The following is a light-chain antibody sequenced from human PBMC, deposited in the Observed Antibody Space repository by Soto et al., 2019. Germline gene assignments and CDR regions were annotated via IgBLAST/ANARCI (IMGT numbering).Light chain of an antibody. CDR1: QSISYW. CDR3: QQYNNYWT. V-gene: IGKV1-5*03. CDR2: KAS. J-gene: IGKJ1*01. Sequence: DIQMTQYPSTLSASVGDRVTITCRASQSISYWLAWYQQKPGKAPNLLIYKASSLESGVPSRFSGSGSGTEFTLTISSLQPDDLATYYCQQYNNYWTFGQGTKVDIK.